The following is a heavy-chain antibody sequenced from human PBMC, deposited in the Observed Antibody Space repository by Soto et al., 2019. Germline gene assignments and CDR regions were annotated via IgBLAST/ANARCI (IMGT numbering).Heavy chain of an antibody. D-gene: IGHD6-13*01. Sequence: QVQLVQSGAELKKPGASVKISCKASGYTFSDYIITWVRQAPGQGLEWMGWFSDYNGNTNYAQKFLGRVSMTTDTSTSTAYLELKSLTSDDTAVYYCARDSLTYSSPFDYWGQGPLITVSS. CDR2: FSDYNGNT. J-gene: IGHJ4*01. CDR3: ARDSLTYSSPFDY. CDR1: GYTFSDYI. V-gene: IGHV1-18*01.